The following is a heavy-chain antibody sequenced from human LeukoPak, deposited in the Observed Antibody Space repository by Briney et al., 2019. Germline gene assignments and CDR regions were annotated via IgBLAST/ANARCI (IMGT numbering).Heavy chain of an antibody. V-gene: IGHV3-23*01. J-gene: IGHJ4*02. CDR1: GFTFSSYA. Sequence: GGSLRLSCAGSGFTFSSYAMSWVRQAPGKGLEWVSAISDTGATTYDADSVKGRFTISRDNSRSTLYLQMNSLRAEDTALYYCAKNTSIGRYCTNGVCSPFDYWGQGTLVTVSS. CDR3: AKNTSIGRYCTNGVCSPFDY. D-gene: IGHD2-8*01. CDR2: ISDTGATT.